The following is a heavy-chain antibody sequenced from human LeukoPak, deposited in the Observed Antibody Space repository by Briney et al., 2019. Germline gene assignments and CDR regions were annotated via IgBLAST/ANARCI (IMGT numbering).Heavy chain of an antibody. CDR3: ARHTLDY. Sequence: KPSETLSLTCTVSGGSISSSSYYWGWIRQPPGKGLEWIGSIYYSGSTYYNPSLKSRVTISVDTSKNQFSLKLSSVTAADTAVYYCARHTLDYWGQGTLVTVSS. V-gene: IGHV4-39*01. J-gene: IGHJ4*02. CDR1: GGSISSSSYY. CDR2: IYYSGST.